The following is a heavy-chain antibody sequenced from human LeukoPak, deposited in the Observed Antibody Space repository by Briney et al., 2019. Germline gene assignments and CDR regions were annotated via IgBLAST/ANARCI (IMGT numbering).Heavy chain of an antibody. CDR2: INPSGGST. CDR3: ARSIADYGMDV. J-gene: IGHJ6*02. V-gene: IGHV1-46*01. CDR1: GFTFSSYA. Sequence: GGSLRLSCAASGFTFSSYAMHWVRQAPGQGLEWMGIINPSGGSTSYAQKFQGRVTMTRDTSTSTVYMELSSLRSEDTAVYYCARSIADYGMDVWGQGTTVTVSS. D-gene: IGHD6-6*01.